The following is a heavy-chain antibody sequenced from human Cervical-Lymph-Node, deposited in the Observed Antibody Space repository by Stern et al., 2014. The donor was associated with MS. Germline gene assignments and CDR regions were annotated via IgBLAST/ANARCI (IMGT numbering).Heavy chain of an antibody. CDR3: PASSTWYWHGMDV. V-gene: IGHV3-15*01. CDR1: TFTFNNAW. D-gene: IGHD2-2*01. J-gene: IGHJ6*02. Sequence: DVQLVESGGGLVKPGGALRLSCADSTFTFNNAWMSWVRQAPGKGLEWVGRIKSKRKGGKTDSIAPVRGIFTISRIESTSLLYLQMDGLKPEETGVYFCPASSTWYWHGMDVWGQGTTVTVSS. CDR2: IKSKRKGGKT.